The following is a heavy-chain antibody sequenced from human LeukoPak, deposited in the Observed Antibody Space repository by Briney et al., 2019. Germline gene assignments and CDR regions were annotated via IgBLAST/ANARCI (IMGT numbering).Heavy chain of an antibody. Sequence: PGGSLRLSCAASGFTFSSYWRHWVRQAPGKGLVWVSRINSDGSSTSYADSVKGRFTISRDNAKNTLYLQMNSLRAEDTAVYYCARRYSGSYYDFDYWGQGTLVTVSS. CDR2: INSDGSST. V-gene: IGHV3-74*01. CDR1: GFTFSSYW. J-gene: IGHJ4*02. D-gene: IGHD1-26*01. CDR3: ARRYSGSYYDFDY.